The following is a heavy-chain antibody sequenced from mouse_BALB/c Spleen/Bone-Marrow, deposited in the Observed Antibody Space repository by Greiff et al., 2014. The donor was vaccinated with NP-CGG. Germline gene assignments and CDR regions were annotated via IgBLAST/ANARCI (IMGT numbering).Heavy chain of an antibody. CDR1: GFTFSRSG. CDR2: ISSGSSTI. V-gene: IGHV5-17*02. J-gene: IGHJ4*01. Sequence: VQLKESGGGLVQPGGSRKLSCAASGFTFSRSGMHWVRQAPEKGLEWVAYISSGSSTIYYADTMKGRFTISRDNPKNTLFLQMTSLRSEDTATYYCAGARSTMITTGAMDYWGQGTSVTVSS. CDR3: AGARSTMITTGAMDY. D-gene: IGHD2-4*01.